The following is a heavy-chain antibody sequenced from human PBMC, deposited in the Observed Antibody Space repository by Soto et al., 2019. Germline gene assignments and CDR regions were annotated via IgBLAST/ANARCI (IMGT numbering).Heavy chain of an antibody. CDR1: GGSFRGYI. J-gene: IGHJ4*02. CDR3: TRGLITGSTYSGSWYYSDS. Sequence: QEQLQQWGAGLVKPSETLSLTCADHGGSFRGYIWTWIRHAPGKGLLWLGQTTHSGITYYNPAVRSLVFISVLPSRGQFPRELSSVTAADRAVYYCTRGLITGSTYSGSWYYSDSWGQGTLVTGSS. D-gene: IGHD3-10*01. V-gene: IGHV4-34*01. CDR2: TTHSGIT.